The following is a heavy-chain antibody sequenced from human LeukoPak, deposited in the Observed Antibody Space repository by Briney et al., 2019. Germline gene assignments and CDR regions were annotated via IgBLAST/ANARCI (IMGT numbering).Heavy chain of an antibody. CDR3: ARQPMVVGAARGAYFDY. D-gene: IGHD1-26*01. V-gene: IGHV4-59*08. CDR2: IYYSGST. CDR1: GGSISSYY. J-gene: IGHJ4*02. Sequence: PSETLSLTCTVSGGSISSYYWSWIRQPPGKGLEWIGYIYYSGSTNYNPSLKSRVTISVDTSKNQFSLRLYSVTAADMAVYYCARQPMVVGAARGAYFDYWGQGALVTVSS.